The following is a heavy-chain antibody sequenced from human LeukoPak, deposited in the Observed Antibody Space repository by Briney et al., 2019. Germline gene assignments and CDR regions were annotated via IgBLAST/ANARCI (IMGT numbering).Heavy chain of an antibody. J-gene: IGHJ5*02. D-gene: IGHD2-15*01. V-gene: IGHV3-9*01. Sequence: GGSLRLSCAASGFTFDDYAMHWVRQAPGKGLEWVSGISWNSGSIGYADSVKGRFTISRDNAKNSLYPQMNSLRAEDTALYYCAKVGGGWEGWFDPWGQGTLVTVSS. CDR1: GFTFDDYA. CDR2: ISWNSGSI. CDR3: AKVGGGWEGWFDP.